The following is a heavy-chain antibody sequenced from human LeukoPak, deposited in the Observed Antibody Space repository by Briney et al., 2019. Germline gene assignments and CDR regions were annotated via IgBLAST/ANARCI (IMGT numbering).Heavy chain of an antibody. Sequence: SETLSLTCTVSGGSISGYYWSWIRQPPGKGLEWIGYIYYSGSTNYNPSLKSRVTMSVDTSKNQFSLKLSSVTAADTAVYYCARDRYYYDSSGYYVFDYWGQGTLVTVSS. D-gene: IGHD3-22*01. CDR1: GGSISGYY. CDR2: IYYSGST. V-gene: IGHV4-59*12. CDR3: ARDRYYYDSSGYYVFDY. J-gene: IGHJ4*02.